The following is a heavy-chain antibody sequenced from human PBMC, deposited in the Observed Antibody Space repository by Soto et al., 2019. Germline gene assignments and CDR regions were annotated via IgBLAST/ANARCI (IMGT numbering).Heavy chain of an antibody. CDR3: ARDRLMAAAGTARHYFGLDV. V-gene: IGHV4-31*03. CDR1: GGSIRSGGYY. J-gene: IGHJ6*02. CDR2: IYYSGNT. Sequence: SETLSLTCTVSGGSIRSGGYYWSWVRQNPRKGLEWIGNIYYSGNTYYNPSLKSRLTISVDTSKNQFSLNLSSVTAADTAVYYCARDRLMAAAGTARHYFGLDVWGQGTTVTVSS. D-gene: IGHD2-8*01.